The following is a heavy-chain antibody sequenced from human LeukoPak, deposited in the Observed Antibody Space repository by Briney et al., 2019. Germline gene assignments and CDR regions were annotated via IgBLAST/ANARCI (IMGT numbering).Heavy chain of an antibody. V-gene: IGHV4-61*08. CDR3: ARSRVLYYYYMDV. CDR1: GGSISSGGYS. Sequence: SETLSLTCAVSGGSISSGGYSWSWIRQPPGKGLEWIGYIYYSGSTYYNPSLKSRVTISVDTCKNQFSLKLSSVTAADTAVYYCARSRVLYYYYMDVWGKGTTVTVSS. D-gene: IGHD3-10*01. CDR2: IYYSGST. J-gene: IGHJ6*03.